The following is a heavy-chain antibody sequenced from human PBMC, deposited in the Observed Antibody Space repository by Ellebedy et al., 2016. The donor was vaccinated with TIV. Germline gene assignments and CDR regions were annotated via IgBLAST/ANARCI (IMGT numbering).Heavy chain of an antibody. CDR3: ARDDALDGGYLDS. V-gene: IGHV3-73*01. J-gene: IGHJ4*02. D-gene: IGHD3-16*01. Sequence: PGGSLRLSCAASGFTFGGFDLHWVRQASGKGLEWIGLVERKPDNSVTSYAASVKGRFTISRDNSKNTLFLQMNNLRVEDTAMYYCARDDALDGGYLDSWGQGTLVTVSS. CDR2: VERKPDNSVT. CDR1: GFTFGGFD.